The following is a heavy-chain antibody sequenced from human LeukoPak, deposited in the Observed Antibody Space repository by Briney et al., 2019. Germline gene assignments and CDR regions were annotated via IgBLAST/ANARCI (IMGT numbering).Heavy chain of an antibody. J-gene: IGHJ4*02. CDR1: GFTFRSYA. CDR2: ISYDGSNK. CDR3: ARDSGAITFDY. Sequence: GGSLRLSCAASGFTFRSYAMHWVRQAPGKGLEWVALISYDGSNKYYADSVKGRFTISRDNSKNTLYLQMNSLRAEDTAVYYCARDSGAITFDYWGQGTLVTVSS. D-gene: IGHD2-21*01. V-gene: IGHV3-30*04.